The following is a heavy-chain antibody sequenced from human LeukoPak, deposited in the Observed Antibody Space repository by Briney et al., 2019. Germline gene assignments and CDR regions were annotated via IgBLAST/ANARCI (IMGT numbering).Heavy chain of an antibody. CDR1: GGSMSNYY. D-gene: IGHD6-13*01. CDR2: VYYSGST. J-gene: IGHJ2*01. Sequence: SETLSLTCTVSGGSMSNYYWSWIRQPPGKGLEWIGYVYYSGSTNYNPSLKSRVTISVDTSKNQFSLKLSSVTAADTAVYYCTRDPRSHSSIWYWYFDLWGRGTLVTVSS. CDR3: TRDPRSHSSIWYWYFDL. V-gene: IGHV4-59*01.